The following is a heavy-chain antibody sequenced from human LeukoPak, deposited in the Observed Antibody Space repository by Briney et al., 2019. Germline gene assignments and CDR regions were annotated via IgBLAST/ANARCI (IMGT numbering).Heavy chain of an antibody. D-gene: IGHD6-13*01. V-gene: IGHV4-4*07. CDR2: IFTSGST. CDR1: GASISSYY. J-gene: IGHJ4*02. CDR3: ARVGPVAGTGSDY. Sequence: SETLSLTCTVSGASISSYYWSWVRQPAGKGLEWIGRIFTSGSTNYNPSLKSRVTTSVETSKNQFSLQLMSVTAADAAVFYCARVGPVAGTGSDYWGQGTLVTVSS.